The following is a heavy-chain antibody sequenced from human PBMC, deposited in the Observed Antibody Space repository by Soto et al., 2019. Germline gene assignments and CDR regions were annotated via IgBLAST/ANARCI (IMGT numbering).Heavy chain of an antibody. Sequence: ASVKVSCKASGYTFTSYYMHWVRQAPGQGLEWMGIINPSGGSTSYAQKFQGRVTMTRDTSTSTVYMELSSLRSEDTAVYYCARPLRFLEWSYADDAFDIWGQGTMVTVS. CDR2: INPSGGST. CDR1: GYTFTSYY. J-gene: IGHJ3*02. V-gene: IGHV1-46*03. CDR3: ARPLRFLEWSYADDAFDI. D-gene: IGHD3-3*01.